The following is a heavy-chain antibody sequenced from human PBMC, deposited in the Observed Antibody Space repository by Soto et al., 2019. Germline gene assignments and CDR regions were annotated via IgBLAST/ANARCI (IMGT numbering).Heavy chain of an antibody. CDR1: GFIFSGYW. Sequence: EVQLVESGGGLVQPGGSLRLSCAASGFIFSGYWMHWVRRAPGKGLVWVSRINSDGSSTTYADSVKGRFTISRDNAKNTMYLQMNSLRPEDTAVYYCARLLGGSVRFIDYWGQGTLVTVSS. CDR3: ARLLGGSVRFIDY. V-gene: IGHV3-74*03. CDR2: INSDGSST. J-gene: IGHJ4*02. D-gene: IGHD3-10*01.